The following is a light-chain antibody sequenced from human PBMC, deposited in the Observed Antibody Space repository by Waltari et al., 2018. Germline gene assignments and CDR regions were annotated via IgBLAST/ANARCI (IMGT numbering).Light chain of an antibody. CDR3: QQFHSRPYT. J-gene: IGKJ2*01. Sequence: DIVLTQSPDSLAVSLGERATFNCRSSQSLLYSSNNRNYLAWYQQKPGQPPKLLIYGAPRRQLGVPGRFRGSGSGTDFSLTIRRLQAEGVGIFCCQQFHSRPYTFGRGTKLEIK. V-gene: IGKV4-1*01. CDR2: GAP. CDR1: QSLLYSSNNRNY.